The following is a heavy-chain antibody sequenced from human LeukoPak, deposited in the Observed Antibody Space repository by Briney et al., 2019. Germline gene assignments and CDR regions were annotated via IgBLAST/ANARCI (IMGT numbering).Heavy chain of an antibody. CDR3: ARERILGVVPKGNWFDP. CDR1: GGSISSYY. V-gene: IGHV4-59*01. CDR2: IYYSGST. D-gene: IGHD3-3*01. Sequence: SETLSLTCTVSGGSISSYYWSWIRQPPGKGLEWIGYIYYSGSTNYNPSLKSRVTISVDTSKNQFSLKLSSVTAADTAVYYCARERILGVVPKGNWFDPWGQGTLVTVSS. J-gene: IGHJ5*02.